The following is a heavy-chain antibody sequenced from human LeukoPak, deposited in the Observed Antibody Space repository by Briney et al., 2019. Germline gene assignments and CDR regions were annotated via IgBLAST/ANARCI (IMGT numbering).Heavy chain of an antibody. CDR1: GFTFRSYE. Sequence: PGGSLRLSCAAAGFTFRSYEMNLVRQAPGKGLEWVSYISSSGSTITYADSVKGRFTISRDNAKNSLYLQMNSLRAEDTAVYYCERPLHTPITMVRGVIRYWGQGTLVTVSS. D-gene: IGHD3-10*01. CDR3: ERPLHTPITMVRGVIRY. J-gene: IGHJ4*02. V-gene: IGHV3-48*03. CDR2: ISSSGSTI.